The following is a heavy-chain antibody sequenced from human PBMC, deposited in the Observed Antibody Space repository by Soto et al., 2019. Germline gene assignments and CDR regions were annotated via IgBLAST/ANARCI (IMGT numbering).Heavy chain of an antibody. V-gene: IGHV4-4*07. CDR1: GGSINNYY. D-gene: IGHD2-15*01. CDR2: IYTSENT. J-gene: IGHJ6*02. Sequence: QVQLQESGPGLVKPSETLSLTCSVSGGSINNYYWSWVRQAAGKGLEWIGRIYTSENTNYNPSLKSRVTMSVDTCKHQFSLKLSSVNAADTAVYYCARERVTVTPGYDYYYDGITVWGQGTTVTVSS. CDR3: ARERVTVTPGYDYYYDGITV.